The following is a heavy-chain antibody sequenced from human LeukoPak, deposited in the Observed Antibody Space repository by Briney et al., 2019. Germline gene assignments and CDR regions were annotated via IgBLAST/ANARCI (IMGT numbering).Heavy chain of an antibody. Sequence: ASVKVSCKASGYTFTSYYMHWVRQAPGQGLEWMGIINPSGGSTSYAQKFQGRVTMTRDMSTSTVYMELSSLRSEDTAVYYCARGYHGIGYCSSTSCYVPDYWGQGTLVTVSS. CDR1: GYTFTSYY. CDR2: INPSGGST. CDR3: ARGYHGIGYCSSTSCYVPDY. D-gene: IGHD2-2*01. V-gene: IGHV1-46*01. J-gene: IGHJ4*02.